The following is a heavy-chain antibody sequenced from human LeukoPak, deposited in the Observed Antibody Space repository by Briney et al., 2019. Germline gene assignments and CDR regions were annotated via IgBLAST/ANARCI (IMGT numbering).Heavy chain of an antibody. V-gene: IGHV3-74*01. CDR2: IISDGSST. Sequence: PGGSLRLSCAASGFTFSSYWMHWVRQAPGKGLVWVSRIISDGSSTSYADSVKGRFTISRDNAKNTLYLQMNSLRAEDTAVYYCARGSLSSFGWFDPWGQGTLVTVSS. D-gene: IGHD6-6*01. CDR1: GFTFSSYW. CDR3: ARGSLSSFGWFDP. J-gene: IGHJ5*02.